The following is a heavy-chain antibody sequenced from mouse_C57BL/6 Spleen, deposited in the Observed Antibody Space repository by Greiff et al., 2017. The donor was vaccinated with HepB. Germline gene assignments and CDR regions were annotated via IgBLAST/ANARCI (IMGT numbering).Heavy chain of an antibody. CDR1: GFSLTSYG. CDR3: ARNPLYDYSYFDY. Sequence: VKLVESGPGLVQPSQSLSITCTVSGFSLTSYGVHWVRQSPGKGLEWLGVIWSGGSTDYNAAFISRLSISKDNSKSQVFFKMNSLQADDTAIYYCARNPLYDYSYFDYWGQGTTLTVSS. CDR2: IWSGGST. V-gene: IGHV2-2*01. D-gene: IGHD2-4*01. J-gene: IGHJ2*01.